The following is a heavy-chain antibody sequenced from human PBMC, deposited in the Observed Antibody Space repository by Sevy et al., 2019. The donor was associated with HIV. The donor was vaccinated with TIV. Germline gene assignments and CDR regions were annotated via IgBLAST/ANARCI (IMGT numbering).Heavy chain of an antibody. V-gene: IGHV3-33*01. CDR1: GFSFNGYG. Sequence: GGSLRLSCTASGFSFNGYGMHWVRQAPGKGLEWVALIWYDGSNRSYLDPVKGRFTVSRDNSKTTLHMQMNSLRAEDTAVYYCAREGLAVAGIGYYFEYWGQGTLVTVSS. CDR2: IWYDGSNR. D-gene: IGHD6-19*01. J-gene: IGHJ4*02. CDR3: AREGLAVAGIGYYFEY.